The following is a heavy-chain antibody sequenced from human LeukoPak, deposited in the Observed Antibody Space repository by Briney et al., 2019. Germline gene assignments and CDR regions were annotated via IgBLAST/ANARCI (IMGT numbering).Heavy chain of an antibody. V-gene: IGHV1-2*02. CDR3: ASASGLRLGELSLFRHYYYYYMDV. J-gene: IGHJ6*03. CDR2: INPNSGGT. Sequence: GASVKVSCKASGFTFSDYYMHWVRQAPGQGLEGMGWINPNSGGTNYAQKFQGRVTMTRDTSISTAYMELSRLRSDDTAVYYCASASGLRLGELSLFRHYYYYYMDVWGKGTTVTVSS. CDR1: GFTFSDYY. D-gene: IGHD3-16*02.